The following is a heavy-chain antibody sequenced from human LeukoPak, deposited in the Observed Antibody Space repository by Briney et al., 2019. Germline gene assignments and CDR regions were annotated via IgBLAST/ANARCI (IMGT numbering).Heavy chain of an antibody. Sequence: GGSLRLSCAASGFTFSSYSMNWVRQAPGKGLEWVSSISSSSSYIYYADSVKGRFTISRDNAKNSLYLQMNSLRAEDTAMYYCTELVGATRGIDNWGQGTLVTVSS. V-gene: IGHV3-21*03. J-gene: IGHJ4*02. CDR3: TELVGATRGIDN. CDR2: ISSSSSYI. D-gene: IGHD1-26*01. CDR1: GFTFSSYS.